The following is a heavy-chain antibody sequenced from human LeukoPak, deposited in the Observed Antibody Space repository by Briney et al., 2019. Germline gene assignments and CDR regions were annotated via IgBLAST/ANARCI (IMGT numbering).Heavy chain of an antibody. J-gene: IGHJ4*02. Sequence: ASVKVSCKASGYTFTSYDINWVRQATGQGLEWMGWMNPNSGNTGYAQKFQGRVTMTRNTSISTAYMELSSLRSEDTAVYYCARVNYDILTGMRNYFDYWGQGTLVTVSS. V-gene: IGHV1-8*01. CDR1: GYTFTSYD. D-gene: IGHD3-9*01. CDR3: ARVNYDILTGMRNYFDY. CDR2: MNPNSGNT.